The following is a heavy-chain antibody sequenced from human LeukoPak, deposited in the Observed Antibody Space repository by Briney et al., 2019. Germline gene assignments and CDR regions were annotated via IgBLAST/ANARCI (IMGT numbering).Heavy chain of an antibody. V-gene: IGHV3-21*01. CDR3: ATPAAGPGAEYSLY. Sequence: GGSLRLSCAASGFTFSSYWMSWVRQAPGKGLEWVSSIDFTSRYIYNADSVKGRFTTSGDNAKNSLDLQMNSLKVEDTAVYYCATPAAGPGAEYSLYWGQGTLVIVSS. J-gene: IGHJ1*01. CDR2: IDFTSRYI. CDR1: GFTFSSYW. D-gene: IGHD6-13*01.